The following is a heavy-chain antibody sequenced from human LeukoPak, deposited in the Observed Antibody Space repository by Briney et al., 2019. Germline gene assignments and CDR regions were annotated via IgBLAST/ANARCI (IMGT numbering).Heavy chain of an antibody. Sequence: PGGSLRLSCAASGFTFSGYWMSWVRQAPGKGLEWVANINPDGSEKTYVDSMKGRFTISRDNAKNSLFLQMNSLRAEDTAVHYCARDYSTSGWPIGLWGQGTLVTVSS. CDR3: ARDYSTSGWPIGL. CDR2: INPDGSEK. V-gene: IGHV3-7*05. J-gene: IGHJ4*02. D-gene: IGHD6-19*01. CDR1: GFTFSGYW.